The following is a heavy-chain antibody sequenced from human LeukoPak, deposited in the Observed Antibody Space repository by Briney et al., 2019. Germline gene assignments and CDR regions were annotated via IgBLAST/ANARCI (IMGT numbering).Heavy chain of an antibody. CDR1: GYTLTSYA. Sequence: ASVKVSCKASGYTLTSYAMNWVRQAPGQGLEWMGWINTNTGNPTYAQGFTGRFVFPLDTSVSTAYLQISSLKAEDTAVYYCARESHGSGSYYWFDPWGQGTLVTVSS. CDR2: INTNTGNP. V-gene: IGHV7-4-1*02. D-gene: IGHD3-10*01. J-gene: IGHJ5*02. CDR3: ARESHGSGSYYWFDP.